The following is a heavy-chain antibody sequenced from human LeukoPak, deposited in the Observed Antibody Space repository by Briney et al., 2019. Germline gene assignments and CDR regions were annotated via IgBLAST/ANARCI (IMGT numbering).Heavy chain of an antibody. CDR2: IIPIFGTA. CDR3: ASLGRYYDSSGYYYEVTNWFDP. D-gene: IGHD3-22*01. J-gene: IGHJ5*02. CDR1: GGTFSSYA. Sequence: SVKVSCKASGGTFSSYAISWVRQAPGQGLEWMGGIIPIFGTANYAQKFQGRVTITADESTSTAYMELSSLRSEDTAVYYCASLGRYYDSSGYYYEVTNWFDPWGQGTLVTVSS. V-gene: IGHV1-69*13.